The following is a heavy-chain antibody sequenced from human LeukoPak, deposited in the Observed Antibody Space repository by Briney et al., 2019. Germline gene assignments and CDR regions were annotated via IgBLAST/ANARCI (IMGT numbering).Heavy chain of an antibody. D-gene: IGHD3-3*01. CDR2: IYYSGST. CDR3: ARQRFLEWLSWFDP. V-gene: IGHV4-30-4*08. Sequence: SETLSLTCTVSGDSINSGDYYWSWFRQPPGKGLEWIGYIYYSGSTYYNPSLKSRVTISLDTSKNQFSLRLSSVTAADTAVYYCARQRFLEWLSWFDPWGQGTLVTVSS. CDR1: GDSINSGDYY. J-gene: IGHJ5*02.